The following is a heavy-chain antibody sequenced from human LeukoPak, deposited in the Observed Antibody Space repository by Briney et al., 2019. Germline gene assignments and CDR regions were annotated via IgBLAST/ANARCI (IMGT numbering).Heavy chain of an antibody. V-gene: IGHV4-34*01. Sequence: SETLSLTCGVSGEPFSGYYRSWIRQPPGKGLEWIGDISESGSTNYNPSLKSRVTISVDPSKNQFSLKLTSMTAADTAVYFCVRGRTDYYYYMDVWGKGTTVTVSS. CDR2: ISESGST. CDR1: GEPFSGYY. CDR3: VRGRTDYYYYMDV. J-gene: IGHJ6*03.